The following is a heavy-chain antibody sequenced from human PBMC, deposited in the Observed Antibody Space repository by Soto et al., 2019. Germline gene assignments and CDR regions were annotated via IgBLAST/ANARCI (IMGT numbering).Heavy chain of an antibody. D-gene: IGHD2-21*02. CDR3: ATGLLSCCGGDCYLSDF. J-gene: IGHJ4*02. V-gene: IGHV1-24*01. CDR1: GYTLTELS. Sequence: ASLKVSCKVSGYTLTELSMHWVRQAPGKGLEWMGGFDPEDGETIYAQKFQGRVTMTEDTSTDTAYMELSSLRSEDTAVYYCATGLLSCCGGDCYLSDFCAQGTLVTVSS. CDR2: FDPEDGET.